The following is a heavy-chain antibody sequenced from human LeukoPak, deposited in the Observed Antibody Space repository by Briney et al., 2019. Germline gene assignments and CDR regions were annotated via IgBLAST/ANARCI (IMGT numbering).Heavy chain of an antibody. CDR1: GYTFDRYD. CDR2: MKPDSGET. J-gene: IGHJ4*02. D-gene: IGHD1-26*01. Sequence: ASVKVSCKASGYTFDRYDINWVRQATGQGLEWVAWMKPDSGETGYAQKFHGRLTVTRNTSISTAYMELSSLRSEDSAIYYCARRFQSGSYTGLDYWGQGALVTVSS. CDR3: ARRFQSGSYTGLDY. V-gene: IGHV1-8*01.